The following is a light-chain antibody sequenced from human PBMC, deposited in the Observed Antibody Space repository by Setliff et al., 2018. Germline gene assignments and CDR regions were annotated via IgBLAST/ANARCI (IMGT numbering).Light chain of an antibody. CDR2: GNT. CDR3: QSYDSSLSAYV. CDR1: SSNIGAGYD. V-gene: IGLV1-40*01. Sequence: QSVLTQPPSVSGAPGQRVTISCAGSSSNIGAGYDVHWYQQLPGTAPKLLIYGNTNRPSGVPDRFSGSRSVTSASLAITGLQAEDEAEFYCQSYDSSLSAYVFGTGTKGTVL. J-gene: IGLJ1*01.